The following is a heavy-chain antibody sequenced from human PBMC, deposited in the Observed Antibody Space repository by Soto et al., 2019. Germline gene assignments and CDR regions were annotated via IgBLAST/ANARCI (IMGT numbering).Heavy chain of an antibody. CDR2: INHSGST. CDR1: GGSFSCYY. J-gene: IGHJ4*02. D-gene: IGHD5-12*01. CDR3: ARSGGYVVY. V-gene: IGHV4-34*01. Sequence: SETLSLTCAVYGGSFSCYYWSWIRQPPGKGLEWIGEINHSGSTNYNPSLKSRVTISVDTSKNQFSLKLSSVTAADTAVYYCARSGGYVVYWGQGTLVTVSS.